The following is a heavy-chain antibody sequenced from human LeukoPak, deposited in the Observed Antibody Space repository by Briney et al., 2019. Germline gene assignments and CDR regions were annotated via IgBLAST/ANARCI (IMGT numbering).Heavy chain of an antibody. Sequence: GASVKVSCKASGYTFTTYYVHWVRQAPGQGLEWMGWINPNSGGTNYAQKFQGRVTMTRDTSISTAYMELSRLRSDDTAVYYCAREPPGDAFDIWGQGTMVTVSS. CDR2: INPNSGGT. CDR3: AREPPGDAFDI. CDR1: GYTFTTYY. J-gene: IGHJ3*02. V-gene: IGHV1-2*02.